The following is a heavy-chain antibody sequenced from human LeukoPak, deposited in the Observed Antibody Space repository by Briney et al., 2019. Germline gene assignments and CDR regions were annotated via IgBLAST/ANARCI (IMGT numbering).Heavy chain of an antibody. CDR3: AREGRPLNYYDSSGYHFDY. J-gene: IGHJ4*02. V-gene: IGHV1-18*01. CDR1: GYTFTSYG. D-gene: IGHD3-22*01. Sequence: ASVNVSCKASGYTFTSYGISWVRQAPGQGLEWMGWISAYNGNTNYAQKLQGRVTMTIDTSTSTAYMELRSLRSDDTAVYYCAREGRPLNYYDSSGYHFDYWGQGTLVTVSS. CDR2: ISAYNGNT.